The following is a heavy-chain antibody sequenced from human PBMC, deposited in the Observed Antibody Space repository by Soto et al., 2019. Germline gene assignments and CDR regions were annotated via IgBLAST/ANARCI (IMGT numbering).Heavy chain of an antibody. V-gene: IGHV5-51*01. D-gene: IGHD2-2*01. Sequence: PGESLKISSRGSGYDFNTNWFGWVRQLPGKGLEWVGIMYPGDSDTRYNPSLQGHVTLSADVTVSTAFLQWRSLKTSDTGMYFCARLPRDCNKTSCYYADHWGHGTQVTVSS. CDR3: ARLPRDCNKTSCYYADH. CDR1: GYDFNTNW. CDR2: MYPGDSDT. J-gene: IGHJ4*01.